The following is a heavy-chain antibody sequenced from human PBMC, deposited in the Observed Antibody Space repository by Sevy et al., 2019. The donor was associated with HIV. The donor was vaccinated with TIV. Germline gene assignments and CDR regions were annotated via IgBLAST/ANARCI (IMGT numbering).Heavy chain of an antibody. D-gene: IGHD5-18*01. CDR3: ARDRAYSAVDY. CDR2: INEDGGRL. V-gene: IGHV3-7*01. Sequence: GGSLRLSCVASGFTFSDSWMIWVHQAPGKGLERIAFINEDGGRLGYVDSVRGRFTISRENIENSLYLQMNNLRAEDTALYFCARDRAYSAVDYWGQGALVTVSS. CDR1: GFTFSDSW. J-gene: IGHJ4*02.